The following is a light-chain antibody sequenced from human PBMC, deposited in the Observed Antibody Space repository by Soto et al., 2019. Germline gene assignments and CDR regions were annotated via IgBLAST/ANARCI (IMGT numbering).Light chain of an antibody. J-gene: IGLJ1*01. V-gene: IGLV2-14*02. CDR1: SSDVGNYNL. CDR3: SSYAGSNSPFV. CDR2: EVS. Sequence: QSVLTQPASVSGSPGQSITISCTGTSSDVGNYNLVSWYQQHPGKAPKLMIYEVSKRPSGVPDRFSGSKSGNTASLTVSGLQAEDEADYYCSSYAGSNSPFVFGSGTKVTVL.